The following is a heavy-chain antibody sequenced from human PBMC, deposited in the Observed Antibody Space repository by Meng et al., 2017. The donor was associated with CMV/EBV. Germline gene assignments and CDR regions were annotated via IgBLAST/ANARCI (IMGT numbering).Heavy chain of an antibody. D-gene: IGHD2-21*01. J-gene: IGHJ4*02. CDR1: GFTFSSYW. CDR2: IKQDGSKK. Sequence: GESLKISCAASGFTFSSYWMSWVRQAPGKGLEWVANIKQDGSKKYYVDSVKGRFTISRDNAKNSLYLQMNSLRAEDTAVYYCARYSNKRTPFEPRYYFDYWGQGTLVTVSS. CDR3: ARYSNKRTPFEPRYYFDY. V-gene: IGHV3-7*01.